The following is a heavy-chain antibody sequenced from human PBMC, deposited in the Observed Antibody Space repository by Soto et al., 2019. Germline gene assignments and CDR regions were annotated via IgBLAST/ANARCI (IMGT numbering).Heavy chain of an antibody. J-gene: IGHJ4*01. V-gene: IGHV5-51*01. CDR3: AGQAYCGGDCTTVFDY. CDR1: GYSFTSYW. D-gene: IGHD2-21*02. Sequence: PGESLKISCKGSGYSFTSYWIGWVRQMPGKGLEWMGIIYPGDSDTRYSPSFQGQVTISADKSISTAYLQWSSLKASDTAMYYCAGQAYCGGDCTTVFDYWGHGTLVTVSS. CDR2: IYPGDSDT.